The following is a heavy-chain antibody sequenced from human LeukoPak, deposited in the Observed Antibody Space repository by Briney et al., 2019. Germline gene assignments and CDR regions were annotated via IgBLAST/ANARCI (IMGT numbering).Heavy chain of an antibody. CDR3: ARDSTGDERYGSGSYYGY. CDR1: GYTFSSYG. D-gene: IGHD3-10*01. V-gene: IGHV1-18*01. CDR2: INTYTGNT. J-gene: IGHJ4*02. Sequence: GASVKVSCKASGYTFSSYGISWVRQAPGQGLEWMGWINTYTGNTNYAQQFQGRVTMPTDTSTSTVYMELRSLRSDDTAAYYCARDSTGDERYGSGSYYGYWGQGTLVTVSS.